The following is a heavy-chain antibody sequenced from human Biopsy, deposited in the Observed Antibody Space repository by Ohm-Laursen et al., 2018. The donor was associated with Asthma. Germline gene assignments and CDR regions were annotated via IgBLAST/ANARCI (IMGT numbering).Heavy chain of an antibody. CDR3: VRDGTDDAFDI. CDR1: GFSFSNFA. Sequence: SLRLSCAAFGFSFSNFAIHWVRQAPGKGLEWVGVISKDASTQDYADSVKGRFTMARDNPKNTLDLQMNSLREEDTAVYYCVRDGTDDAFDIWGQGTVVSVSS. V-gene: IGHV3-30*01. D-gene: IGHD1-1*01. CDR2: ISKDASTQ. J-gene: IGHJ3*02.